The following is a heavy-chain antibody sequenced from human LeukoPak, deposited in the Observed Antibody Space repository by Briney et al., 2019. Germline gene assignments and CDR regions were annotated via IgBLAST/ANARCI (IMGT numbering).Heavy chain of an antibody. J-gene: IGHJ4*02. V-gene: IGHV4-39*01. CDR3: ASPGGGPTDY. CDR2: IYYSGST. D-gene: IGHD3-16*01. CDR1: GSSISSGGYY. Sequence: SETLSLTCTVSGSSISSGGYYWGWLRQPPGKGLEWIGSIYYSGSTYYNPSLKSRVTISVDTSKNQFSLKLSSVTAADTAVYYCASPGGGPTDYWGQGTLVTVSS.